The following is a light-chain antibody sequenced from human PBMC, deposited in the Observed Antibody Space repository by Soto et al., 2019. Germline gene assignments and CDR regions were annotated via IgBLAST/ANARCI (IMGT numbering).Light chain of an antibody. CDR3: QQYNNWRSYP. J-gene: IGKJ2*01. CDR2: GAS. Sequence: EVVMSQSPATLSVSLCERATLSCRASQSISSNLAWYQQKPGQAPRLLIYGASTRATGIPDRFSGSGSGTDFTLTISSLQSEDFAVYFCQQYNNWRSYPLGQGTKVDI. V-gene: IGKV3-15*01. CDR1: QSISSN.